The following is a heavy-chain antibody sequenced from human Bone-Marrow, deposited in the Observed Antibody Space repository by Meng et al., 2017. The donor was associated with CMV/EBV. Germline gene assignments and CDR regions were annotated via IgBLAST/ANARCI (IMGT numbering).Heavy chain of an antibody. CDR2: INPNSGGT. CDR3: ACLLWPRITGKVDAFDI. V-gene: IGHV1-2*02. D-gene: IGHD1-20*01. Sequence: ASVKVSSKASGYTFTGYYMHWVRQAPGQGLEWMRWINPNSGGTNYAQKFQGRVTMTRDTSISTAYMELSRLRSDDTAVYYCACLLWPRITGKVDAFDIWGQGTMVTVSS. CDR1: GYTFTGYY. J-gene: IGHJ3*02.